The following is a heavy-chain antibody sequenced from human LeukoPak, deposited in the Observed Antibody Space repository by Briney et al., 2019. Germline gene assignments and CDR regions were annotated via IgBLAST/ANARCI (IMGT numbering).Heavy chain of an antibody. Sequence: GGSLRLSCAASGFTFSSYWMSWVRQAPGKGREWVANIKQDGSEKYYVDSVKGRFTISRDNAKNSLYLQMNSLRAEDTAVYYCARDYHDDTASLFDYWGQGTLVTVSS. V-gene: IGHV3-7*01. CDR2: IKQDGSEK. D-gene: IGHD5-18*01. J-gene: IGHJ4*02. CDR3: ARDYHDDTASLFDY. CDR1: GFTFSSYW.